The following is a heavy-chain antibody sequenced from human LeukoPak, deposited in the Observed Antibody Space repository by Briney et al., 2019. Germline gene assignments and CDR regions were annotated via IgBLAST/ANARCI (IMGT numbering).Heavy chain of an antibody. CDR1: GFTFSSYA. CDR2: ISYDGSNK. V-gene: IGHV3-30*04. CDR3: ARDQVGIVGATSLDY. D-gene: IGHD1-26*01. Sequence: GRSLRLSCAASGFTFSSYAMHWVRQAPGKGLEWVAVISYDGSNKYYADSVKGRFTISRDNSKNTLYLQMNSLRAEDTAVYYCARDQVGIVGATSLDYWGQGTLVTVSS. J-gene: IGHJ4*02.